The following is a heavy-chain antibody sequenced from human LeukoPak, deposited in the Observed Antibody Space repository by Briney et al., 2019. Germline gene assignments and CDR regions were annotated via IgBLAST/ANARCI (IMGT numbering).Heavy chain of an antibody. CDR2: ISVSDDST. CDR1: GFTFSSYA. CDR3: AKDLDIVDTITEY. Sequence: GGSLTLPRAASGFTFSSYAMSWVRQAPGKGLEWVSAISVSDDSTYYADSVKGRFTISRDNSKNTLYLQMNSLRAEDTAVYYCAKDLDIVDTITEYWGQGTLVTVSS. D-gene: IGHD5-12*01. V-gene: IGHV3-23*01. J-gene: IGHJ4*02.